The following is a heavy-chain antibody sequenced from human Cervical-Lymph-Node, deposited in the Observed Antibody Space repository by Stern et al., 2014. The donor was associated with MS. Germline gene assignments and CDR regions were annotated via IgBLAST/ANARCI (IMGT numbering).Heavy chain of an antibody. D-gene: IGHD4-17*01. CDR1: VGSISDYY. J-gene: IGHJ6*02. CDR2: IYSSGAT. Sequence: QVQLQESGPGLVKPSETLSLTCIVSVGSISDYYWNWIRLPAGKGLEWIGRIYSSGATNYNPSLKGRVTMSVDTPKNQFSLKLTSVSAADTAVYYCARQTSVTSSLNFYFGMDVWGQGTTVTVSS. CDR3: ARQTSVTSSLNFYFGMDV. V-gene: IGHV4-4*07.